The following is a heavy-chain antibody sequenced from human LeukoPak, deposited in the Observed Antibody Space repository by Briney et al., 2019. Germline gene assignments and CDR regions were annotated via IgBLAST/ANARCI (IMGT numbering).Heavy chain of an antibody. CDR2: IYYSGST. Sequence: SETLSLTCTVSGGSINSGSYYWSWIRQPPGKGLEWIGYIYYSGSTKYNPSLKSRVTISVDTSKNQFSLRLSSVTAADTAVYYCARDWGVSARPGYMDVWGKGTTVTVSS. CDR3: ARDWGVSARPGYMDV. J-gene: IGHJ6*03. CDR1: GGSINSGSYY. D-gene: IGHD6-6*01. V-gene: IGHV4-61*01.